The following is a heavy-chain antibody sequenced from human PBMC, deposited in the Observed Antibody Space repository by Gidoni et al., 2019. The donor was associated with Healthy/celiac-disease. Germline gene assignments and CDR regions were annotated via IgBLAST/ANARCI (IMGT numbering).Heavy chain of an antibody. Sequence: EVQLLESGGGLVQPGGSLRLSCAASGFPFRSYAISWVRQAPGKGLEWVAAVSGSGGSTYYADSVKGRFTISRDNSKITLYLQMNSLRAEDTAVYYCAKDTYIWNVPYYFDYWGQGTLVTVSS. V-gene: IGHV3-23*01. D-gene: IGHD1-20*01. J-gene: IGHJ4*02. CDR1: GFPFRSYA. CDR2: VSGSGGST. CDR3: AKDTYIWNVPYYFDY.